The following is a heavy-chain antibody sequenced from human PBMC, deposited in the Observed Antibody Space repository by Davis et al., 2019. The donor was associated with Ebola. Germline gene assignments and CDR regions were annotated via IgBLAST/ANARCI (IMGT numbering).Heavy chain of an antibody. CDR2: INPNSGGT. D-gene: IGHD5-24*01. J-gene: IGHJ6*03. Sequence: ASVKVSCKASGYTFTGYYIHWVRQAPGQGLEWMGWINPNSGGTNDAQKFQGRVTMTRDTSISTAYMELSRLTSDDTAVYYCAAGQGWLQLWGSYYYYYMDVWGKGTTVTVSS. V-gene: IGHV1-2*02. CDR3: AAGQGWLQLWGSYYYYYMDV. CDR1: GYTFTGYY.